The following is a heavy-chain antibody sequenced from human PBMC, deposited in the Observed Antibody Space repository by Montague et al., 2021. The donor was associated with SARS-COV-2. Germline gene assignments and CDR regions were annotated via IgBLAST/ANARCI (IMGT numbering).Heavy chain of an antibody. CDR2: IFYSGSS. CDR1: GGSISSYY. J-gene: IGHJ2*01. CDR3: VGFQECKFGSRAYSSFWYFDL. V-gene: IGHV4-59*12. D-gene: IGHD3-10*01. Sequence: SETLSLTCTVSGGSISSYYWSWIRQPPAKGLEYIGYIFYSGSSTYNPSLYSRVTMSVDTSKNQFSLKLTSVTAADTAVYYCVGFQECKFGSRAYSSFWYFDLWGHGTLVTVSS.